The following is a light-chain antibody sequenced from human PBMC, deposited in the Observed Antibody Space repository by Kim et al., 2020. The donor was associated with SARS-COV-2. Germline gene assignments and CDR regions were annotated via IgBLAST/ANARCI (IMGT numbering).Light chain of an antibody. V-gene: IGKV1-5*01. CDR3: QQYNSYPWT. CDR2: DAS. J-gene: IGKJ1*01. CDR1: QSISSW. Sequence: GDRVNITCRASQSISSWLAWYQQKPGKAPKLLIYDASSLECGVPSRFSCSGSGTEFTLNISSLQPDDFATYYCQQYNSYPWTFGQGTKVDIK.